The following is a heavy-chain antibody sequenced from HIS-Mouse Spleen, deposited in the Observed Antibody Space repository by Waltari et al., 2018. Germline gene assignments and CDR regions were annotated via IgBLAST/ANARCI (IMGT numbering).Heavy chain of an antibody. J-gene: IGHJ4*02. D-gene: IGHD1-1*01. CDR2: IYYSGST. CDR1: GGSISSSSYY. V-gene: IGHV4-39*07. CDR3: ARDPRWNDGIDY. Sequence: QLQLQESGTGLVKPSETLSLTRTVSGGSISSSSYYWGWVRQPPGKGLEWIVSIYYSGSTYYNPSLKSRVTIAVDTSKNQFSLKLSSVTAADTAVYYCARDPRWNDGIDYWGQGTLVTVSS.